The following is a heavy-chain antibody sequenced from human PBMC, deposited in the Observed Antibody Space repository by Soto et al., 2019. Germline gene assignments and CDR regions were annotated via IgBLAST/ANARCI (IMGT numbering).Heavy chain of an antibody. V-gene: IGHV4-39*01. J-gene: IGHJ5*02. CDR3: ARLELMVYANDGWFDP. Sequence: SETLSLTCTVSGGSISSSSYYWGWIRQPPGKGLEWIGSIYYSGSTYYNPSLKSRVTISVDTSKNQFSLKLSSVTATDTAVYYCARLELMVYANDGWFDPWGQGTLVTVSS. D-gene: IGHD2-8*01. CDR2: IYYSGST. CDR1: GGSISSSSYY.